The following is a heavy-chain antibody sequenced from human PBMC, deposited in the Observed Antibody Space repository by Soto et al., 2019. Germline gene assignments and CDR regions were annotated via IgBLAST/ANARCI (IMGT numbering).Heavy chain of an antibody. V-gene: IGHV3-48*04. CDR3: ARDKSGSYSIDS. J-gene: IGHJ4*02. Sequence: EVQLVESGGGLVQSGGSLRLTCAASGFTFNKYTMNWVRQAPGKGLEWLSYISGGGGTMFFADSVKGRVTISRDNGKNSLYRQMDSLRAEDTAVYYCARDKSGSYSIDSWGQGTLVTVSS. CDR2: ISGGGGTM. CDR1: GFTFNKYT. D-gene: IGHD1-26*01.